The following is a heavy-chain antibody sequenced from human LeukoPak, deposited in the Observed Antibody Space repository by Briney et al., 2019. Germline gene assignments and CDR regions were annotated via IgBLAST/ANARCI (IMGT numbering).Heavy chain of an antibody. D-gene: IGHD3-22*01. Sequence: GGSLRLSCADSGFTFSSYAMSWVRQAPGKGLEWVSGISGSGGTTYHADSVKGRFTISRDNSKNTLYLQMNSLRAEDTAVYYCAKKYDSSGYYPLFFDYWGQGTLVTVSS. CDR1: GFTFSSYA. J-gene: IGHJ4*02. CDR2: ISGSGGTT. CDR3: AKKYDSSGYYPLFFDY. V-gene: IGHV3-23*01.